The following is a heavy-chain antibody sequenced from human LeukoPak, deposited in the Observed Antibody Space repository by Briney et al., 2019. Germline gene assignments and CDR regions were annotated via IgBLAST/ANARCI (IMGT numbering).Heavy chain of an antibody. CDR1: GYTFTSYY. CDR3: ARAPVRYCSGGSCYSSNYFDY. D-gene: IGHD2-15*01. J-gene: IGHJ4*02. V-gene: IGHV1-46*01. CDR2: INPSGGST. Sequence: ASVKVSCKASGYTFTSYYMHWVRQAPGQGLEWIEIINPSGGSTSYAQKFQGRVTMTRDTSTSTVYMELSSLRSEDTAVYYCARAPVRYCSGGSCYSSNYFDYWGQGTLVTVSS.